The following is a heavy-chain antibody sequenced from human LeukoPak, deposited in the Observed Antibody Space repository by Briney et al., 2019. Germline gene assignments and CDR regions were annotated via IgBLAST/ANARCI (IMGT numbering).Heavy chain of an antibody. Sequence: SVKVSCTASGGTFSSYAISWVRQAPGQGLEWMGRIIPILGIANYAQKFQGRVTITADKSTSTAYMELSSLRSEDTAVYYCARDGDGGNSDYWGQGTLVTVSS. CDR1: GGTFSSYA. J-gene: IGHJ4*02. CDR3: ARDGDGGNSDY. D-gene: IGHD4-23*01. CDR2: IIPILGIA. V-gene: IGHV1-69*04.